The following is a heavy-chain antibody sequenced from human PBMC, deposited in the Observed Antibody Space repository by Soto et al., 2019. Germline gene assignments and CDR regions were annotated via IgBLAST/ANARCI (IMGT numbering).Heavy chain of an antibody. CDR3: ARDEYYDFWSGYYGRAFDI. Sequence: GGSLRLSCAASGFTFSSYCMHWVRQAPGKGLEWVSGINSDGSSKSYADSVKGRFTISRDNAKNTLYLQMNSLRAEDTAVYYCARDEYYDFWSGYYGRAFDIWGQGTMVTVSS. D-gene: IGHD3-3*01. J-gene: IGHJ3*02. CDR1: GFTFSSYC. CDR2: INSDGSSK. V-gene: IGHV3-74*01.